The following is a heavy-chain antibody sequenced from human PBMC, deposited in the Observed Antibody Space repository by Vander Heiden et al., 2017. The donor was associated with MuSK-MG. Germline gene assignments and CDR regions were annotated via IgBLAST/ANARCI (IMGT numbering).Heavy chain of an antibody. CDR3: ARHHYGSGSYYGPFEF. CDR2: VYYSGST. D-gene: IGHD3-10*01. CDR1: VGPLSSGMYH. Sequence: QLQLQESGPGLVKPSETLSLTRTVSVGPLSSGMYHWGLARQPPGKGLEWIGSVYYSGSTYDSTSLKSRVTISLEKSKNQFSLKLGSVTAAETAVYYCARHHYGSGSYYGPFEFWGQGILVTVSS. J-gene: IGHJ4*02. V-gene: IGHV4-39*01.